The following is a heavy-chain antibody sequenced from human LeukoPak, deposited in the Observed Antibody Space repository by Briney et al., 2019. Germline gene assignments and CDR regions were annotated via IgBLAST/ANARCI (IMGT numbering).Heavy chain of an antibody. CDR3: ARGSSSTSPIDY. D-gene: IGHD2-2*01. V-gene: IGHV3-33*01. J-gene: IGHJ4*02. CDR2: IWYDGSNK. CDR1: GFTFSSYG. Sequence: GGSLRLSCAASGFTFSSYGMHWVRQAPGKGLEWVAVIWYDGSNKYYADSVKGRFTISRDNSKNTLYLQTNSLRAEDTAVYYCARGSSSTSPIDYWGQGTLVTVSS.